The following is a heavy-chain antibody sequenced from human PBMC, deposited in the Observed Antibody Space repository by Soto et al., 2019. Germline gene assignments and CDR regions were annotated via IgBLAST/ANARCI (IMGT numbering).Heavy chain of an antibody. D-gene: IGHD2-2*01. V-gene: IGHV3-30-3*01. CDR2: ISYDGSHK. Sequence: GGSLRLSCAASGFIFTSYAMHWVRQAPGTGLEWVAVISYDGSHKLYADSVKGRFTISRDNSNNMVYLEVDSLRSEDTAVYFCARDFKARFSSSTYYGMDVWGQGTTVTVSS. J-gene: IGHJ6*02. CDR3: ARDFKARFSSSTYYGMDV. CDR1: GFIFTSYA.